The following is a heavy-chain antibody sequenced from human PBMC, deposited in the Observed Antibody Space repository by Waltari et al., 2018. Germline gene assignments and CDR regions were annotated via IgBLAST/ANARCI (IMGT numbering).Heavy chain of an antibody. Sequence: QVQLPESGPGLVKPSDTLSLTCTIPGSPTRSYYWSWIRPPPGKGLEWIGYIYYSGSTNYNPSLKSRVTISVDTSKNQFSLKLSSVTAADTAVYYCARGLSYLPSNDAFDIWGQGTMVTVSS. J-gene: IGHJ3*02. CDR1: GSPTRSYY. D-gene: IGHD3-16*02. V-gene: IGHV4-59*01. CDR3: ARGLSYLPSNDAFDI. CDR2: IYYSGST.